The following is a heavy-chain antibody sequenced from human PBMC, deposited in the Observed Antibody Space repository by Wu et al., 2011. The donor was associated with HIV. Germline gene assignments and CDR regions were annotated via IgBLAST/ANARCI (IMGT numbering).Heavy chain of an antibody. D-gene: IGHD6-6*01. CDR2: IYPRDSDT. CDR1: GYSFTSNW. CDR3: ARLASSGFD. V-gene: IGHV5-51*03. J-gene: IGHJ4*01. Sequence: VQLVQSGAEVKKAGESLTISCKASGYSFTSNWIVWVRQMPGKGLELVGLIYPRDSDTKYSPSFEGQVTMSADTSITTAYLQWTSLKASDTATYFXARLASSGFD.